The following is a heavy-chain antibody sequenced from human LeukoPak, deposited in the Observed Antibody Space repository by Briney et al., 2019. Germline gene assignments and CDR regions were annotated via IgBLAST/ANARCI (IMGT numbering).Heavy chain of an antibody. CDR1: GFTFSSYA. CDR3: AKALSQYYFDY. CDR2: VSASGGST. Sequence: GGSLRLSCAASGFTFSSYAMSWVRQAPGKGPEWVSSVSASGGSTAYTDSVKGRFIISRGNFKNTLYLQMNSLRAEDTAVYYCAKALSQYYFDYWGPGTLVIVSS. V-gene: IGHV3-23*01. J-gene: IGHJ4*02.